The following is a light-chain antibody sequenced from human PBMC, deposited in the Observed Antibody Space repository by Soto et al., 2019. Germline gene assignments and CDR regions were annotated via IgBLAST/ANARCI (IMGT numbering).Light chain of an antibody. J-gene: IGKJ5*01. V-gene: IGKV3-20*01. CDR3: EQYGSSPPIT. CDR1: QSVSSSY. CDR2: GAS. Sequence: EIVLTQSPGTLSLSPGERATLSCRASQSVSSSYLAWYQQKPGQAPRLLIYGASSRATGIPDRFSGSGSGTDFTLIISRLELEDFAVYYCEQYGSSPPITFGQGTRLEIK.